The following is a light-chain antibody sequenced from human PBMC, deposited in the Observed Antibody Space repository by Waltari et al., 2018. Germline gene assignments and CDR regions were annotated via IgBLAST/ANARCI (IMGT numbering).Light chain of an antibody. CDR3: SSYTSSSTVV. V-gene: IGLV2-14*03. Sequence: QPALTQPASVSGSPGPSTPISCTGTSCHLGGYNYVSWYQHHPGKPPKLMIYDVINRPSGVSNRFSGSKSGNTASLTISGLQAEDEADYYCSSYTSSSTVVFGGGTKLTVL. J-gene: IGLJ2*01. CDR2: DVI. CDR1: SCHLGGYNY.